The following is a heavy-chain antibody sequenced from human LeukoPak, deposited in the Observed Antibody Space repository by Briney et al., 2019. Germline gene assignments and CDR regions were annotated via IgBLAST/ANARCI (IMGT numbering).Heavy chain of an antibody. CDR3: ARAGQYSSGYFTFDY. J-gene: IGHJ4*02. D-gene: IGHD3-22*01. CDR1: GFTFSIYG. V-gene: IGHV3-30*03. CDR2: ISYDGSNK. Sequence: PGRSLRLSCAASGFTFSIYGMHWVRQAPGKGLEWVAVISYDGSNKYYADSVKGRFTISRDNSKNTLYLQMNSLRAEDTAVYYCARAGQYSSGYFTFDYWGQGTLVTVSS.